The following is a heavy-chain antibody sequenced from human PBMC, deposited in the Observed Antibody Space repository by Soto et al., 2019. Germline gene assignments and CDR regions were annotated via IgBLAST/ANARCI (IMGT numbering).Heavy chain of an antibody. V-gene: IGHV3-21*01. D-gene: IGHD7-27*01. CDR2: ISSSGYYI. J-gene: IGHJ6*02. CDR1: GFSFSKYA. Sequence: EVQLVESGGGLVKPGGSLTLSCVASGFSFSKYAMNWVRQAPGKGLEWVSSISSSGYYIHYADSVKGRFTVSRDTASNSLFLQMNSLRGEDTAVYFCARQFWDYDYYGMDVWGQGTTVTVSS. CDR3: ARQFWDYDYYGMDV.